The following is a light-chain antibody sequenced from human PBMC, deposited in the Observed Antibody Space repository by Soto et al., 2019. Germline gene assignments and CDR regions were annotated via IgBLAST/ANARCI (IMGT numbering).Light chain of an antibody. CDR3: QQYGSSSGT. CDR1: QSVSSSY. CDR2: GAS. J-gene: IGKJ2*01. Sequence: EIVLTQSPGTLSLSPGERATLSCRASQSVSSSYLAWYQQKPGQAPRLLIYGASSRATGIPDRFSGSGSGTDFTLTISRLAPEDFAVYYCQQYGSSSGTVGQGTKLEIK. V-gene: IGKV3-20*01.